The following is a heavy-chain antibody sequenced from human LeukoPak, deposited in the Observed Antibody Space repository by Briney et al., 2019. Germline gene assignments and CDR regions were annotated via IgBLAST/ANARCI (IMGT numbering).Heavy chain of an antibody. Sequence: PSETLSLTCTVSGGPISSCYWNWIRQGPGKGMEWIGCIFNSGSTRYNPSLKSRVTISEDTSTTQFSLTLSSVTAADTAVYYCARASSGAIYYYGMDVWGQGTTVTVSS. CDR3: ARASSGAIYYYGMDV. V-gene: IGHV4-59*01. CDR1: GGPISSCY. CDR2: IFNSGST. J-gene: IGHJ6*02. D-gene: IGHD3-10*01.